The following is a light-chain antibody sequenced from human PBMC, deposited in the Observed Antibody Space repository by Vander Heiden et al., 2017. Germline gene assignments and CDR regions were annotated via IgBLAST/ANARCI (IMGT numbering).Light chain of an antibody. Sequence: QSALTQSPSASGSPGQSVTIHCTRTSRDIGGYDHVSWYKWHPGKAPKLIIYDVTKRPSGVPDRFSGSKSGNTASLTVSGLQAEDEADYFCSSYLVTGDYVFGTGTKVTVL. CDR2: DVT. CDR3: SSYLVTGDYV. CDR1: SRDIGGYDH. J-gene: IGLJ1*01. V-gene: IGLV2-8*01.